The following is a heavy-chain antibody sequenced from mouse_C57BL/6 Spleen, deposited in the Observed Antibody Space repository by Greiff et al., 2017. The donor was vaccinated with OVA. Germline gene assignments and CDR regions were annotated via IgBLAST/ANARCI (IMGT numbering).Heavy chain of an antibody. Sequence: QVQLQQPGTELVKPGASVKLSCKASGYTFTSYWMHWVKQRPGQGLEWIGNINPSNGGTNYNEKFKSKATLTVDKSSSTAYMQLSSLTSEDSAVYDCARMRYYGSSYPYYFDYWGQGTTLTVSS. V-gene: IGHV1-53*01. D-gene: IGHD1-1*01. CDR1: GYTFTSYW. CDR2: INPSNGGT. J-gene: IGHJ2*01. CDR3: ARMRYYGSSYPYYFDY.